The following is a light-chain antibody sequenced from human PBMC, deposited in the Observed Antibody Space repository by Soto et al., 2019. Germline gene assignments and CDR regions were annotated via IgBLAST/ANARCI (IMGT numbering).Light chain of an antibody. V-gene: IGKV1-5*01. CDR2: DAS. CDR3: QQYNSYPWT. CDR1: QSISSW. Sequence: DIQMTQSPSSLSASVRDRVTITCRASQSISSWLAWYQQKPGKAPKLLIYDASSLESGVPSRFSGSGSGTEFTLTIGSLQPDDFATYYCQQYNSYPWTFGRGTKVEIK. J-gene: IGKJ1*01.